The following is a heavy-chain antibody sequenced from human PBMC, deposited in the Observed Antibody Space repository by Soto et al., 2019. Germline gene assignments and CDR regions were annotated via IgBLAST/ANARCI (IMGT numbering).Heavy chain of an antibody. J-gene: IGHJ6*02. CDR2: IIPIFGTA. V-gene: IGHV1-69*13. CDR3: ARGRWIAARFAYYYGMDV. Sequence: GASVKVSCKASGGTFSSYAISWVRQAPGQGLEWMGGIIPIFGTANYAQKFQGRVTITADESTSTAYMELSGLRSEDTAVYYCARGRWIAARFAYYYGMDVWGQGTMVTVSS. D-gene: IGHD6-6*01. CDR1: GGTFSSYA.